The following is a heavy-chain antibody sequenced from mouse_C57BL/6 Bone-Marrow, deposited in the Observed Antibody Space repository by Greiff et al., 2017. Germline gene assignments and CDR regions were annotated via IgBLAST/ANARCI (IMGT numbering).Heavy chain of an antibody. CDR1: GFTFSNYW. CDR2: IRLKSDNYAT. J-gene: IGHJ2*01. V-gene: IGHV6-3*01. CDR3: TGGYYDYDEGY. D-gene: IGHD2-4*01. Sequence: EVQRVESGGGLVQPGGSMKLSCVASGFTFSNYWMNWVRQSPEQGLEWVAQIRLKSDNYATHYAASVKGRFTISRDDSKSSVYRQMNNLRAEDTGIYYCTGGYYDYDEGYWGQGTTLTGSS.